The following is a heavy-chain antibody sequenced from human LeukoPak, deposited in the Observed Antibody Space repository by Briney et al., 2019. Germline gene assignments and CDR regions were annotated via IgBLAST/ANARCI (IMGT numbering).Heavy chain of an antibody. CDR2: INPNSGGT. V-gene: IGHV1-2*04. Sequence: GASVKVSCKASGYTFTGYYIHWVRQAPGQGLEWMGWINPNSGGTNYAQKFQVWVTMTRDTSISSAYMELSRLRSDDTAVYYCARGTGTKGRLIYYFDYWGQGTLVTVSS. J-gene: IGHJ4*02. CDR3: ARGTGTKGRLIYYFDY. D-gene: IGHD1-1*01. CDR1: GYTFTGYY.